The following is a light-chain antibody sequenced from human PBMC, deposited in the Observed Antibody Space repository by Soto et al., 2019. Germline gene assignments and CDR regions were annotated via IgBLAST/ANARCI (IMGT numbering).Light chain of an antibody. V-gene: IGKV3-20*01. Sequence: EIVMTQSPATLAVSPWERVTLSCGASEFISNSLAWYQQRPGQPPRLLIYGASSRATGIPDRFSGSGSGTDFTLTISRLEPEDFAVYYCQQYGSSPGITFGQGTRLEIK. CDR3: QQYGSSPGIT. J-gene: IGKJ5*01. CDR1: EFISNS. CDR2: GAS.